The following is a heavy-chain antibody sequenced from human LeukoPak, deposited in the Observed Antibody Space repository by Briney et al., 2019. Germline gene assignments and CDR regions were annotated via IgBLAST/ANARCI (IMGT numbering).Heavy chain of an antibody. Sequence: SETLSLTCAVYGGSFSGYYWSWNRQPPGKGLEWIGSIYYSGSTYYNPSLKSRVTISVDTSKNQFSLKLSSVTAADTAVYYCARVSSGWYSGYYFDYWGQGTLVTVSS. CDR3: ARVSSGWYSGYYFDY. V-gene: IGHV4-34*01. CDR2: IYYSGST. J-gene: IGHJ4*02. CDR1: GGSFSGYY. D-gene: IGHD6-19*01.